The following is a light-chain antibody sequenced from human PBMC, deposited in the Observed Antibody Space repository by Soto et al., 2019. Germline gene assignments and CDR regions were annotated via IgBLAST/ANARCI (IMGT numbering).Light chain of an antibody. J-gene: IGKJ2*01. Sequence: GDRVPITCRPRQTITHSLARYQCKPGRAPKLPCFDTSTVKGGGPSRFNGSGSGTELTLTISSLQPDDCATYYCQLYNSHLNTCGQGTKLEIK. CDR1: QTITHS. CDR2: DTS. V-gene: IGKV1-5*01. CDR3: QLYNSHLNT.